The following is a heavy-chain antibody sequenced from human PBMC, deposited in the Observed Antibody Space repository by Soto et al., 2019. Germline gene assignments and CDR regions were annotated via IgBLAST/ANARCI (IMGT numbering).Heavy chain of an antibody. D-gene: IGHD3-3*01. CDR1: GGSFSGYY. Sequence: SETLSLTCAVYGGSFSGYYWSWIRQPPGKGLEWIGEINHSGSTNYNPSLKSRVTISVDTSKNQFSLKLSSVTAADTAVYYCAREHYDFWSGYYYYYGMDVWGQGTTVTVSS. CDR2: INHSGST. CDR3: AREHYDFWSGYYYYYGMDV. V-gene: IGHV4-34*01. J-gene: IGHJ6*02.